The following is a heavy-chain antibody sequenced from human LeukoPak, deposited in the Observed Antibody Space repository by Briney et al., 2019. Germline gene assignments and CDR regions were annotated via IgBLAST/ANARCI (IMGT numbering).Heavy chain of an antibody. Sequence: SESLSLTCTVSGGSISSYYWSWIRQPPGKGLEWIGYIYYSGSSNYNPSLKSRVTISVDTSKNPFSLKLSSVTAADTAVYYCARLPIATDWFDPWGQGTLVTGSS. J-gene: IGHJ5*02. CDR2: IYYSGSS. CDR1: GGSISSYY. CDR3: ARLPIATDWFDP. V-gene: IGHV4-59*08. D-gene: IGHD1-1*01.